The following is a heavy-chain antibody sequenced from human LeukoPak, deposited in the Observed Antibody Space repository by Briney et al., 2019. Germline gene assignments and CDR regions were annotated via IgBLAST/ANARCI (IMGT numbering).Heavy chain of an antibody. CDR1: RLKISDYS. CDR3: VVQAGLTYYDISFDS. J-gene: IGHJ5*01. CDR2: INNGGVI. Sequence: GGSLRLSCAASRLKISDYSMSWIRQSPGKGLEWVSSINNGGVIQYANSVKGRFTISRDNAKNSLYLQMNSLTAEDTAVYYCVVQAGLTYYDISFDSWGQGTLVTVSS. D-gene: IGHD3-9*01. V-gene: IGHV3-11*01.